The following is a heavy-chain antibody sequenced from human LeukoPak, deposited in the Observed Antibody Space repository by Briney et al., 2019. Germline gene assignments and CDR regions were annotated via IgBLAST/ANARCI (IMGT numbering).Heavy chain of an antibody. V-gene: IGHV3-74*01. Sequence: GGPLRLSCTASGFTFSSYWMHWVRQAPGKGLLWVSRINGDGSSTNYADSVKGRFTISRDNAKNTVYLQMNSLRVEDTAVYYCARGGGSSGWYGVDYRGQGTLVTVSS. CDR1: GFTFSSYW. CDR2: INGDGSST. J-gene: IGHJ4*02. D-gene: IGHD6-19*01. CDR3: ARGGGSSGWYGVDY.